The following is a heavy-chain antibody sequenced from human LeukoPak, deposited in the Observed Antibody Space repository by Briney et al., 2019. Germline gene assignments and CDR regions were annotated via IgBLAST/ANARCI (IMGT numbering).Heavy chain of an antibody. CDR1: GFTFSSYA. J-gene: IGHJ3*02. D-gene: IGHD6-19*01. V-gene: IGHV3-30*04. CDR2: ISYDGSNK. Sequence: GGSLRLSCAASGFTFSSYAMHWVRQAPGKGLEWVAVISYDGSNKYYADSVKGRFTISRDNSKNTLYLQMNSLRAEDTAVYYCARDRALYSSGWLQFDAFDIWGQGTMVTVSS. CDR3: ARDRALYSSGWLQFDAFDI.